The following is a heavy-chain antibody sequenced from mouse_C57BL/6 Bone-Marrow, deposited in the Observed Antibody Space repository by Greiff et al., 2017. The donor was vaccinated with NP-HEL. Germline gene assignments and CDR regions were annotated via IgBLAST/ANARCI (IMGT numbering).Heavy chain of an antibody. CDR1: GFSFNTYA. D-gene: IGHD2-12*01. CDR2: IRSKSNNYAT. J-gene: IGHJ1*03. Sequence: EVQGVESGGGLVQPKGSLKLSCAASGFSFNTYAMNWVRQAPGKGLEWVARIRSKSNNYATYYADSVKDRFTISRDDSESMLYLQMNNLKTEDTAMYYCVRGTTGYFDVWGTGTTVTVSS. V-gene: IGHV10-1*01. CDR3: VRGTTGYFDV.